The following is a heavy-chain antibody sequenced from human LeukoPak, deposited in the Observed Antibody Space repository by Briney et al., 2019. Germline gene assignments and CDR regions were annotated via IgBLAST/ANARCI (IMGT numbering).Heavy chain of an antibody. CDR3: AKDPHGGQWLAYSPSY. V-gene: IGHV3-30*18. CDR1: GFTFSSYG. CDR2: ISYDGSNK. J-gene: IGHJ4*02. D-gene: IGHD6-19*01. Sequence: PGGSLRLSCAASGFTFSSYGMHWVRQAPGKGLEWVAVISYDGSNKYYADSVKGRFTISRDNSKNTLYLQMNSLRAEDTAVYYCAKDPHGGQWLAYSPSYWGQGTLVTVSS.